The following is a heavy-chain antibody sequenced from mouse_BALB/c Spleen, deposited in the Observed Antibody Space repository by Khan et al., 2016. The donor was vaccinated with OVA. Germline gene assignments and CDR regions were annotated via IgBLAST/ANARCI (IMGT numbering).Heavy chain of an antibody. Sequence: EVQLQESGPGLVKPSQSLSLTCTVTGYSITSGYGWNWIRQFPGNKLEWMGYISYSGSNNYNPSLKSRISITRDTSKNQFFLQLNSVTTEDTATFYCARTARIKYWGQGTTLTVSS. CDR3: ARTARIKY. V-gene: IGHV3-2*02. D-gene: IGHD1-2*01. J-gene: IGHJ2*01. CDR2: ISYSGSN. CDR1: GYSITSGYG.